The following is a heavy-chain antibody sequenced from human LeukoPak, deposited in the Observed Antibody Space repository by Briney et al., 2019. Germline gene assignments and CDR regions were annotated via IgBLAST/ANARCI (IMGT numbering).Heavy chain of an antibody. Sequence: ASVKVSCKASGYTFTGYYMHWVRQAPGQGLEWMGITNPGGGSTSYAQKFQGRVTMTRDTSTSTVYMELSSLRSEDTAVYYCARSYDSSGYYYFNLDYWGQGTLVTVSS. CDR1: GYTFTGYY. V-gene: IGHV1-46*01. D-gene: IGHD3-22*01. J-gene: IGHJ4*02. CDR3: ARSYDSSGYYYFNLDY. CDR2: TNPGGGST.